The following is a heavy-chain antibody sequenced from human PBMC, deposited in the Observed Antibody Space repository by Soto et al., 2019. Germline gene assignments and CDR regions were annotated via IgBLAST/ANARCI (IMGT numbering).Heavy chain of an antibody. D-gene: IGHD3-16*01. Sequence: QVQLQESGPGLVKPSQTLSLTCTVSGASISSGGYYWSWIRQLPGKGLEWIGYIYNSGPTYCNPPFKSRGSISVDTSKNQFSLKVTSATAADTAVYYCARDGAVPYGMDVWGHGTTVTVSS. CDR2: IYNSGPT. CDR3: ARDGAVPYGMDV. V-gene: IGHV4-31*03. CDR1: GASISSGGYY. J-gene: IGHJ6*02.